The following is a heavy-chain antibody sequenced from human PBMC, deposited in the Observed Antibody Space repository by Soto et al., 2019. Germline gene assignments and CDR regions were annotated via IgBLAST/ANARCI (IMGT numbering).Heavy chain of an antibody. D-gene: IGHD2-15*01. Sequence: SETLSLTCAVYGGSFSGYYWSWIRQPPGKGLEWIGEINHSGSTNYNPSLKSRVTISVDTSKNQFSLKLSSVTAADTAVYYCARVKGYCSGGSCWAWGYYYYMDVWGKGTTVTVSS. CDR2: INHSGST. V-gene: IGHV4-34*01. J-gene: IGHJ6*03. CDR3: ARVKGYCSGGSCWAWGYYYYMDV. CDR1: GGSFSGYY.